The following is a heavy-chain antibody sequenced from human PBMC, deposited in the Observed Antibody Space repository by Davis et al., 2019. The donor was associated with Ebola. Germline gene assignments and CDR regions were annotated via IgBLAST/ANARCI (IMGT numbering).Heavy chain of an antibody. D-gene: IGHD3-16*01. Sequence: PGGSLRLSCAASGVTFRSNWMQWVRQAPGKGLVWVSRINSDGSFTSYADSVKGRFTISRDNAKNTLYLQMNSLRAEDTAVYYCARVHGGYGMDVWGKGTTVTVSS. CDR3: ARVHGGYGMDV. J-gene: IGHJ6*04. CDR2: INSDGSFT. CDR1: GVTFRSNW. V-gene: IGHV3-74*01.